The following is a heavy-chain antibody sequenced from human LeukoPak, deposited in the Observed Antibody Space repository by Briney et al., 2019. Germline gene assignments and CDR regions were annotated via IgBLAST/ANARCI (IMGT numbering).Heavy chain of an antibody. Sequence: SETLSLTCTVSGGSISSSSYYWGWIRQPPGKGLEWIGSIYYSGSTYYNPSLKSRVTISVDTSKNQFSLKLSSVTAADTAVYYCAWPRFRYGMDVWGQGTTVTVSS. CDR3: AWPRFRYGMDV. CDR1: GGSISSSSYY. V-gene: IGHV4-39*07. CDR2: IYYSGST. J-gene: IGHJ6*02.